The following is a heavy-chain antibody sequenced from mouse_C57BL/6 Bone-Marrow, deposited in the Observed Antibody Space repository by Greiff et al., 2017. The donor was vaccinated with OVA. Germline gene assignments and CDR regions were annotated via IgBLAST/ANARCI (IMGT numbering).Heavy chain of an antibody. Sequence: VQLQHSGPELVKPGASVKLSCKASGYTFTSYDINWVKQRPGQGLEWIGWIYPRDGSTKYNEKFKGKATLTVDTSYRTAYMELHSLTSEDSAVYFCAAIYYDYDDAMDYWGQGTSVTVSS. V-gene: IGHV1-85*01. CDR2: IYPRDGST. CDR3: AAIYYDYDDAMDY. J-gene: IGHJ4*01. CDR1: GYTFTSYD. D-gene: IGHD2-4*01.